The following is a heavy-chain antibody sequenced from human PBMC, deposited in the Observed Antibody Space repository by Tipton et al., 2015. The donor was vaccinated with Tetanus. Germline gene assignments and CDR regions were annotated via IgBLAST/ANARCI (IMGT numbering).Heavy chain of an antibody. J-gene: IGHJ4*02. CDR1: GDSVSSNTAT. D-gene: IGHD5-24*01. Sequence: LVKPTQTLSLTCGISGDSVSSNTATWNWVRQSPSRGLEWLGRTYYRSNWYNDYAPSVKSRITINPDTSKNQFSLQLNSVSPEDTAVYYCVRSMAHFDFWGQGTLVTVSP. CDR2: TYYRSNWYN. CDR3: VRSMAHFDF. V-gene: IGHV6-1*01.